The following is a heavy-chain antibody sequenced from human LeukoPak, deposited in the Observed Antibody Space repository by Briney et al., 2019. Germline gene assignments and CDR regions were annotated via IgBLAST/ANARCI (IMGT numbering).Heavy chain of an antibody. CDR1: GGSISSYY. D-gene: IGHD3-22*01. V-gene: IGHV4-59*08. Sequence: SETLSLTCTVSGGSISSYYWSWIRQPPGKGLEWIGYIYYSGSTYYNPSLKSRVTMSLDTSKNQFSLKLSSVTAADTAVYYCARVIYDGSGSYYYLDYWGQGTLVTVSS. J-gene: IGHJ4*02. CDR3: ARVIYDGSGSYYYLDY. CDR2: IYYSGST.